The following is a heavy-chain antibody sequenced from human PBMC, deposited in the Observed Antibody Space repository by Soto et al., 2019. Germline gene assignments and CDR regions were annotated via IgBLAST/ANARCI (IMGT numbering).Heavy chain of an antibody. CDR2: ISPSGGTT. Sequence: QVQLVQSGAEVKKPGASVKVSCKASGYTFTTYYIQWVRQAPGQGLEWMGVISPSGGTTTYAQKFKGRVTMTRDPSTSTVHMELSRLRSEDTAVYYCARQRSDRSGYNGGYNNYWGQGTLVTVSS. V-gene: IGHV1-46*01. CDR3: ARQRSDRSGYNGGYNNY. J-gene: IGHJ4*02. CDR1: GYTFTTYY. D-gene: IGHD3-22*01.